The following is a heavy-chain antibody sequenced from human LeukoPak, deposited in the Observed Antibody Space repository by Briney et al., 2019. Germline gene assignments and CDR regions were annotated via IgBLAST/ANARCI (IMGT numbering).Heavy chain of an antibody. CDR2: ISYDGSNK. D-gene: IGHD6-19*01. CDR1: GFTFSSYA. CDR3: AKDPPPLRSSGPISGYFDY. V-gene: IGHV3-30*04. Sequence: GGSLRLSCAASGFTFSSYAMHWVRQAPGKGLEWVAVISYDGSNKYYADSVKGRFTISRDNSKNTLYLQMNSLRAEDTAVYYCAKDPPPLRSSGPISGYFDYWGQGTLVTVSS. J-gene: IGHJ4*02.